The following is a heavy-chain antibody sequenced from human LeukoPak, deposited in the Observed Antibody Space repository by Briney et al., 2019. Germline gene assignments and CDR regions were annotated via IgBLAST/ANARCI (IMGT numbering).Heavy chain of an antibody. J-gene: IGHJ4*02. D-gene: IGHD1-1*01. CDR3: ATKAGDFQERVSLDY. Sequence: GGSLRLSCVVSGLPFSHHWIHWVRQVPGKGLVWVSHINNDGSDTRYADSVKGRFTISRDNAKNTVYLQMNSLRAEDAALYFCATKAGDFQERVSLDYWGQGTLVTVSS. CDR1: GLPFSHHW. V-gene: IGHV3-74*01. CDR2: INNDGSDT.